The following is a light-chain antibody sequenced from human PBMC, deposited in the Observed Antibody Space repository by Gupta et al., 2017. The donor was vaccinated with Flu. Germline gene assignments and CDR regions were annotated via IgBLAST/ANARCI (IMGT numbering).Light chain of an antibody. CDR1: ALPKQY. Sequence: SAEQTTRITCSGDALPKQYAYGYQQKPDQDRVMVIYKDRERPAAIPELFSGSSSGTTVTLTIGGVQEEDDDYYYCQSADSSGSMFGGGTKLTVL. J-gene: IGLJ3*02. CDR2: KDR. CDR3: QSADSSGSM. V-gene: IGLV3-25*03.